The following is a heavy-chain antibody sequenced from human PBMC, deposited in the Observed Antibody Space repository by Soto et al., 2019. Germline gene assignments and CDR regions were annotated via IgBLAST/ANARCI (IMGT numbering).Heavy chain of an antibody. J-gene: IGHJ6*04. CDR1: GFTFSNAW. Sequence: GGSLRLSCAASGFTFSNAWMSWVRQAPGKGLEWVGRIKSKTDGGATDYAAPVKGRFTISRDDSKNTLYLQMNSLKTEDTAVYYCTTDQLDFSDFLSGSPPDYSATDDWAKGTTV. CDR2: IKSKTDGGAT. V-gene: IGHV3-15*01. D-gene: IGHD3-3*01. CDR3: TTDQLDFSDFLSGSPPDYSATDD.